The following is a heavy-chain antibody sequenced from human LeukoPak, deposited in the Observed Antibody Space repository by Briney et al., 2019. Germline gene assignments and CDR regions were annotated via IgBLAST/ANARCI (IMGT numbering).Heavy chain of an antibody. D-gene: IGHD3-3*01. CDR1: GFTFSNAW. J-gene: IGHJ4*02. V-gene: IGHV3-15*01. CDR3: TSTYDFWSGYRY. Sequence: PGGSLRLSCAASGFTFSNAWMSWVRQAPGKGLEWVGRIKSKTDGGTTDYAAPVKGRFTISRDDSKNTPYLQMNSLKTEDTAVYYCTSTYDFWSGYRYWGQGTLVTVSS. CDR2: IKSKTDGGTT.